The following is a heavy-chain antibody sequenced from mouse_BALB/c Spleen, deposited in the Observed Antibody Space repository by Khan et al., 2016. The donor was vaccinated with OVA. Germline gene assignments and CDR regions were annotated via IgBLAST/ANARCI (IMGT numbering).Heavy chain of an antibody. CDR1: GYIFTSYC. V-gene: IGHV1-76*01. CDR2: IYPGTDNS. J-gene: IGHJ2*01. CDR3: AREEALYHFDH. Sequence: VQLQQSGAELVRPGASVKLSCKTSGYIFTSYCIHWVKQRSGQGLEWIARIYPGTDNSYYNEKFKDKATLTADKSSSTAYMQLSSLKSEDSEVYVCAREEALYHFDHGGQGTTLTVSS. D-gene: IGHD3-2*02.